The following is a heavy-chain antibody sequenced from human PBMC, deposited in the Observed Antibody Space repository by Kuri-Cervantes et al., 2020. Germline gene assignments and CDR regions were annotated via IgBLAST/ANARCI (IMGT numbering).Heavy chain of an antibody. CDR2: VKHDGSEK. D-gene: IGHD4-23*01. V-gene: IGHV3-7*01. J-gene: IGHJ4*02. Sequence: GESLKISCAASGFTFSSYWMSWVRQAPGKGLEWVANVKHDGSEKYYVDSVKGRFTISRDNSENSLYLQMNSLRAEDTAVYYRARDLGNDYGGNSGVGYWGQGTLVTVSS. CDR1: GFTFSSYW. CDR3: ARDLGNDYGGNSGVGY.